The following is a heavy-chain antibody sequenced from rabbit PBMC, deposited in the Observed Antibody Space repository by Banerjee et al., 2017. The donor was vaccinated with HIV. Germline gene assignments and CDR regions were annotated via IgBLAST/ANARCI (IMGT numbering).Heavy chain of an antibody. CDR3: ARDLAGVIGWNFNL. Sequence: QEQLEESGGDLVKPEGSLTLTCTASGFSFSNKYVMCWVRQAPGKGLEWIGCIYTGSSGSTWYASWAKGRFTISKASWTTVTLQMTSLTAADTASYFCARDLAGVIGWNFNLWGPGTLVTVS. CDR2: IYTGSSGST. CDR1: GFSFSNKYV. J-gene: IGHJ4*01. D-gene: IGHD4-1*01. V-gene: IGHV1S45*01.